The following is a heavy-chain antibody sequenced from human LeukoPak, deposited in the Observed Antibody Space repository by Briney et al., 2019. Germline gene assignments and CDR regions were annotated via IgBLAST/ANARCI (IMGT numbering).Heavy chain of an antibody. Sequence: SETLSLTCTVSGGSVSSGSYYWSWIRQPPGKGLEWIGYIYYSGSTNYNPSLKSRVTISVDTSKNQFSLKLSSVTAADTAVYYCARLYYYDSSGYYYRYFDYWGQGTLATVSS. D-gene: IGHD3-22*01. CDR3: ARLYYYDSSGYYYRYFDY. CDR2: IYYSGST. CDR1: GGSVSSGSYY. J-gene: IGHJ4*02. V-gene: IGHV4-61*01.